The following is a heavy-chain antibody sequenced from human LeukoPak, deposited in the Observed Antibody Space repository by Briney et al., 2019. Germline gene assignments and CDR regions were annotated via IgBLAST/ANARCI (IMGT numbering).Heavy chain of an antibody. CDR2: ISYDGSNK. J-gene: IGHJ6*02. Sequence: PGGSLRLSCAASGFNFSSYAMHWVRQAPGKGLEWVAVISYDGSNKYYADSVKGRFTISRDNSKNTLYLQMNSLRAEDTAVYYCARDQPYYYGMDVWGQGTTVTVSS. V-gene: IGHV3-30-3*01. CDR1: GFNFSSYA. CDR3: ARDQPYYYGMDV.